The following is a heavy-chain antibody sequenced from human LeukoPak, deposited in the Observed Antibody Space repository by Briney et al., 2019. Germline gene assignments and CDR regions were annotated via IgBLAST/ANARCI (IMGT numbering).Heavy chain of an antibody. CDR3: ARASNYYDSSGSLINDAFDI. J-gene: IGHJ3*02. D-gene: IGHD3-22*01. CDR2: ISSSSSYI. Sequence: PGGSLRLSCAASGFTFSSYSMNWVRQAPGKGLERVSSISSSSSYIYYADSVKGRFTISRDNAKNSLYLQMNSLRAEDTAVYYCARASNYYDSSGSLINDAFDIWGQGTLVTVSS. CDR1: GFTFSSYS. V-gene: IGHV3-21*01.